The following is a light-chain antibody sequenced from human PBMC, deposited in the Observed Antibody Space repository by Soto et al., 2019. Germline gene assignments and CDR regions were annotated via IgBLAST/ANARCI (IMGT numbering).Light chain of an antibody. CDR2: AAS. V-gene: IGKV1-39*01. Sequence: DIQMTQSPSSLSASVGDRVTITCRASQSISIYLNWYQQKPGKAPKLLMYAASSLQSGVPSRFSGSGSGTAFTPTIDSLQPEDSATYYCQQTYTTPSTTFGQGTRLQMK. CDR3: QQTYTTPSTT. J-gene: IGKJ5*01. CDR1: QSISIY.